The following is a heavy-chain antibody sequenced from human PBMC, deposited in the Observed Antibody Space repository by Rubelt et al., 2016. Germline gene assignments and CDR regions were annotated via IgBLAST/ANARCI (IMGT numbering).Heavy chain of an antibody. J-gene: IGHJ5*02. CDR1: GFTFSSYG. CDR2: IRYDGSNK. Sequence: QVQLVESGGGVVQPGGSLRLSCAASGFTFSSYGMHWVRQAPGKGLEWVAFIRYDGSNKYYVDSVKCGFTISRDNSKNTMYLQMNSLGAEDTAVDYCAKVRTAAGAGEGNWFDPWGQGTLVTVSS. D-gene: IGHD6-13*01. CDR3: AKVRTAAGAGEGNWFDP. V-gene: IGHV3-30*02.